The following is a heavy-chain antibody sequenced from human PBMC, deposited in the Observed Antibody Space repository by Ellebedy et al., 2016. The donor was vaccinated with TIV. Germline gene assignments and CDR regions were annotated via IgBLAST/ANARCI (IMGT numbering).Heavy chain of an antibody. Sequence: MPSETLSLTCTVSGGSISSGDYYWSWIRQHPGKGLEWIGFIYDSGSTYYNPSLKSLLTISVDTSKNQFPLKLSSVTAADTALYYCAAGYYYGSGSYLKPDAFDIWGQGTMVTVSS. J-gene: IGHJ3*02. CDR3: AAGYYYGSGSYLKPDAFDI. D-gene: IGHD3-10*01. CDR2: IYDSGST. V-gene: IGHV4-31*01. CDR1: GGSISSGDYY.